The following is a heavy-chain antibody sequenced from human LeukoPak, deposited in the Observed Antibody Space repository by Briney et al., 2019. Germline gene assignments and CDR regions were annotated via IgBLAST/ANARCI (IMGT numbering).Heavy chain of an antibody. J-gene: IGHJ6*03. CDR2: ISSSSSYI. V-gene: IGHV3-21*01. Sequence: PGGSLRLSCAASGFTFSSYSMNWVRQAPGKGLEWVSSISSSSSYIYYADSVKGRFTISRDNAKNSLYLQMNSLRAEDTAVYYCARDQEFWSGFIYNYYYYMDVWGKGTTVTVSS. CDR1: GFTFSSYS. CDR3: ARDQEFWSGFIYNYYYYMDV. D-gene: IGHD3-3*01.